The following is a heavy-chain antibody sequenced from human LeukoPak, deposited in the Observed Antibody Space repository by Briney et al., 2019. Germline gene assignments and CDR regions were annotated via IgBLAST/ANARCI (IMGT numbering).Heavy chain of an antibody. D-gene: IGHD3-10*01. Sequence: GGTLRLSCAASGFIFRSYGMSWIRQAPGKGLEWVSYISSSGSTIYYADSVKGRFTISRDNAKNSLYLQMNSLRAEDTAVYYCARRIGSGSYYTHFDYWGQGALVTVSS. V-gene: IGHV3-48*04. J-gene: IGHJ4*02. CDR1: GFIFRSYG. CDR3: ARRIGSGSYYTHFDY. CDR2: ISSSGSTI.